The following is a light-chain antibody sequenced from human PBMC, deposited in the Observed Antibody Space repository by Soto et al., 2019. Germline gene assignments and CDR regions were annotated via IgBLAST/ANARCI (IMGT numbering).Light chain of an antibody. J-gene: IGKJ1*01. V-gene: IGKV1-39*01. CDR1: QSISSY. CDR2: AAS. Sequence: DIQMTQSPSSLSASVGDRVTITCRAGQSISSYLNWYQQKPGKDPKLLIYAASSLQSGVTSRFSGSGSGTDFTLTITSLHPEDVATYYCQKYSSARWTFGQGTKVDIK. CDR3: QKYSSARWT.